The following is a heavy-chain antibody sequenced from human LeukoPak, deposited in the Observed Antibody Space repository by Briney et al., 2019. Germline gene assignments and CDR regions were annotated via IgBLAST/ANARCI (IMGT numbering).Heavy chain of an antibody. CDR3: ARVRYYYGSGSPDY. V-gene: IGHV1-8*01. J-gene: IGHJ4*02. CDR1: GYTFTSYD. Sequence: ASVKVSXKASGYTFTSYDINWVRQATGQGLEWMGWMNPNSGNTGYAQKSQGRVTMTRNTSISTAYMELSSLRSEDTAVYYCARVRYYYGSGSPDYWGQGTLVTVSS. D-gene: IGHD3-10*01. CDR2: MNPNSGNT.